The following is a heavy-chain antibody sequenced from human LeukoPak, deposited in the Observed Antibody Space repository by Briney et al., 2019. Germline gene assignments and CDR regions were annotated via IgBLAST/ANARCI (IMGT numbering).Heavy chain of an antibody. Sequence: GESLKISCKVSGYSFTSYCIGWVRPMPGKGLEWMGIIYPGDSGPTYSPSFQGQVTISVDKSISTAYLQCSSLQASDTAMYYCGMSGDRVPLQDDVFDVWGQGTMVTVST. CDR3: GMSGDRVPLQDDVFDV. V-gene: IGHV5-51*01. CDR1: GYSFTSYC. CDR2: IYPGDSGP. J-gene: IGHJ3*01. D-gene: IGHD1-26*01.